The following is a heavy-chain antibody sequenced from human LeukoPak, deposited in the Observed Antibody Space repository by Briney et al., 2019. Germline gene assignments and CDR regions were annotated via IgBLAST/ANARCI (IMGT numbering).Heavy chain of an antibody. CDR1: GFSFRTYG. CDR2: MWFDGSNK. Sequence: GGSLRLSCAASGFSFRTYGMHWVRQAPGKGLEWVAVMWFDGSNKNYVDSVKGRFTISRDISKNTVFLQMNSLRVEDTAVYYCARRPGLAAAGIDYWGQGTLVTVSS. J-gene: IGHJ4*02. D-gene: IGHD6-13*01. V-gene: IGHV3-33*01. CDR3: ARRPGLAAAGIDY.